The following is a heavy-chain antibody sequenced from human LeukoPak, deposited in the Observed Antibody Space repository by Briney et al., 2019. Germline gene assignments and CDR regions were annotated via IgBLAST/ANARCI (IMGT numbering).Heavy chain of an antibody. V-gene: IGHV4-4*07. D-gene: IGHD1-14*01. CDR2: IYASGIT. J-gene: IGHJ4*02. Sequence: PSETLSLTCTVSGGSISSYYWSWIRQPAGKGLEWIGRIYASGITNYNPSLKTRVTMSVDTSKNQFSLKLTSVTAADSAVYYCARLRSTTWTGAFDYWGQGTLVTFSS. CDR3: ARLRSTTWTGAFDY. CDR1: GGSISSYY.